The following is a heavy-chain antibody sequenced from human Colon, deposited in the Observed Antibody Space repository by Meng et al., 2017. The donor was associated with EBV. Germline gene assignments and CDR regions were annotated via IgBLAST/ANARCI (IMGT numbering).Heavy chain of an antibody. D-gene: IGHD3-3*02. CDR1: GGSITSTSSY. V-gene: IGHV4-39*07. CDR2: IYYRGST. J-gene: IGHJ4*02. CDR3: VISSHN. Sequence: QLHLQGSGPGLVKTSWTLSLTGTISGGSITSTSSYWGWVRQPPGKGLEWIGSIYYRGSTNYNPSLKGRISMSVDMSKNQFSLKVNSVTAADTAIYYCVISSHNWGQGTLVTVSS.